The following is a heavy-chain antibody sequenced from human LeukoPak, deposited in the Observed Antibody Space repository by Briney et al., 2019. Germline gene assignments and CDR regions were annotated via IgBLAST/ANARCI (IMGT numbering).Heavy chain of an antibody. CDR1: GGSISSSIYY. J-gene: IGHJ4*02. CDR3: VDFDFDY. V-gene: IGHV4-39*07. Sequence: SETLSLTCNVSGGSISSSIYYWGWIRQPPGKGLEWIGSICYSGSTYYNPSLKSRVTISVDTSKNQFSLKLSSVTAADTAVYYCVDFDFDYWGQGTLVTVSS. CDR2: ICYSGST.